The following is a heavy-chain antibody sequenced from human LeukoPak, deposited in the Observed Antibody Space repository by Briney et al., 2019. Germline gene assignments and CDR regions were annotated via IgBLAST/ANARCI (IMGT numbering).Heavy chain of an antibody. CDR1: GFIVSNYC. J-gene: IGHJ4*02. CDR3: ATDPSGPSDISGWYYFDN. CDR2: IKQDASET. V-gene: IGHV3-7*01. Sequence: GGSLRLSCAASGFIVSNYCMGWVRQAPGKGLEWVAYIKQDASETYYVDSVRGRFSISRDNAKNSLFLQMNSLRAEHTAVYYCATDPSGPSDISGWYYFDNWGQGTLVTESS. D-gene: IGHD6-19*01.